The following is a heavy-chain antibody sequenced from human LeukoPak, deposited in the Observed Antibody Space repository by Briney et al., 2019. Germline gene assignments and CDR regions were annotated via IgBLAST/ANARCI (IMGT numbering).Heavy chain of an antibody. J-gene: IGHJ5*02. CDR2: INPNSGGT. CDR3: ARGYFGDYVLDT. CDR1: GYRFRDHY. V-gene: IGHV1-2*02. Sequence: GASVKVSCKAYGYRFRDHYIHWVRLAPGQGLEYLGWINPNSGGTNYAQKFQGRVTLTRDTSIDTAYIHLDSLTSDDTAVYFCARGYFGDYVLDTWGQGTLVTVSS. D-gene: IGHD4-17*01.